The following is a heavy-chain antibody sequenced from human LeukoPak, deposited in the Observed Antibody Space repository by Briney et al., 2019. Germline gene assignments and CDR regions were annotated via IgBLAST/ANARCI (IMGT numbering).Heavy chain of an antibody. J-gene: IGHJ6*03. Sequence: SETLSLTCSVSGDSISNFYWSWIRQPPGKGLEWIGYIDYRGRTSYNPSLKSRVTISIDTSKNQFSLRLNSVTAADTAVYYCARVTEYYGSGRRHNYYSYYMDVWGKGTTVTISS. CDR3: ARVTEYYGSGRRHNYYSYYMDV. CDR1: GDSISNFY. CDR2: IDYRGRT. D-gene: IGHD3-10*01. V-gene: IGHV4-59*01.